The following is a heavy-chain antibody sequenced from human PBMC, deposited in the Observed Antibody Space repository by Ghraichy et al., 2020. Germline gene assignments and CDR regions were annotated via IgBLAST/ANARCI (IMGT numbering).Heavy chain of an antibody. V-gene: IGHV3-7*03. D-gene: IGHD3-9*01. J-gene: IGHJ4*02. CDR1: GFTFSNYW. CDR3: TRDHVGTYGTGWDLFDA. Sequence: GGSLRLSCVASGFTFSNYWMSWVRQAPGKGLEWVANIKYDGSEKHYVDSVKGRFTISRDNARNSQFLEMNYLRGDDTAVYYCTRDHVGTYGTGWDLFDACGQGALVTVSS. CDR2: IKYDGSEK.